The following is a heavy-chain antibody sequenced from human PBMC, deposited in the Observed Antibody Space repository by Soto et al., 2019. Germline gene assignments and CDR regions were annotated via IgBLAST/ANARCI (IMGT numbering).Heavy chain of an antibody. CDR2: ISSSSSYI. D-gene: IGHD3-10*01. CDR3: ARSPLLWFGESGIDY. J-gene: IGHJ4*02. V-gene: IGHV3-21*01. Sequence: GGSLRLSCAASGFTFSSYSMNWVRQAPGKGLEWVSSISSSSSYIYYADSVKGRFTISRDNAKNSLYLQMNSLRAEDTAVYYCARSPLLWFGESGIDYWGQGTLVTVSS. CDR1: GFTFSSYS.